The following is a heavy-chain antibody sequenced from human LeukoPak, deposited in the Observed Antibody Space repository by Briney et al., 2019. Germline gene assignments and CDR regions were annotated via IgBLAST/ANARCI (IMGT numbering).Heavy chain of an antibody. J-gene: IGHJ4*02. CDR1: GGSISSYY. CDR3: ARRTSSGWLDY. D-gene: IGHD6-19*01. CDR2: IYYSGST. V-gene: IGHV4-59*08. Sequence: SETLSLTCTVSGGSISSYYWSWIRQPPGKGLEWIGCIYYSGSTTYNPSLKSRVTISLDTSKNQFSLKLSSVTAADTAVYYCARRTSSGWLDYWGQGTLVTVSS.